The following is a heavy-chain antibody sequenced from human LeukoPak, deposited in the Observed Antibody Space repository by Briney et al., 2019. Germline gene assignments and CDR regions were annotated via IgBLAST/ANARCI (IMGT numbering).Heavy chain of an antibody. D-gene: IGHD6-13*01. J-gene: IGHJ4*02. Sequence: GESLQISCQGSGSSFTSYWIGWVRQLPGKGLEWMGIIYPGDSDTRYSPSFQGQVTISADRSISTAYLQWRSLKASDTAMYYCARLRPMGPSSYWGQGTLVTVSS. CDR2: IYPGDSDT. V-gene: IGHV5-51*01. CDR1: GSSFTSYW. CDR3: ARLRPMGPSSY.